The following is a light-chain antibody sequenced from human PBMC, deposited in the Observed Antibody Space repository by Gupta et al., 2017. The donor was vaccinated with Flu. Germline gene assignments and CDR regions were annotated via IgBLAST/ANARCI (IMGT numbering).Light chain of an antibody. CDR2: WAS. CDR3: QQYYSAPYT. V-gene: IGKV4-1*01. J-gene: IGKJ2*01. CDR1: QSVLYSSNSQNY. Sequence: GERATINCKSSQSVLYSSNSQNYLSWYQQKPGQPPKLLVYWASIRESGVPDRFRGSGSGTDFTLTITSLQAEDVAVYYCQQYYSAPYTFGQGTRLEIK.